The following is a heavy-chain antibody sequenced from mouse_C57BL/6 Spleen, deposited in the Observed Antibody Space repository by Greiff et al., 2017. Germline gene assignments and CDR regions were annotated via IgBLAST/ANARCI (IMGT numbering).Heavy chain of an antibody. D-gene: IGHD1-1*01. CDR1: GYTFTSYW. CDR2: IHPNSGST. V-gene: IGHV1-64*01. Sequence: QVQLQQPGAELVKPGASVKLSCKASGYTFTSYWMHWVKQRPGQGLEWIGMIHPNSGSTNYNETFKSKATLTVDKSSSPAYMQLSRLTSEDSAVYYCARDYGSSYYFDYWGQGTTLTVSS. J-gene: IGHJ2*01. CDR3: ARDYGSSYYFDY.